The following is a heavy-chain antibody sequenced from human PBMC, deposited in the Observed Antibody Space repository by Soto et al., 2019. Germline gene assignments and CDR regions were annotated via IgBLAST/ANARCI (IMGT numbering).Heavy chain of an antibody. CDR2: INHSGST. J-gene: IGHJ5*02. CDR3: ARASFGVVIWFDP. V-gene: IGHV4-34*01. D-gene: IGHD3-3*01. Sequence: SETLSLTCAVYGGSFSGYYWSWIRQPPGKGLEWIGEINHSGSTNYNPSLKSRVTISVDTSKNQFSLKLSSVTAADTAVYYCARASFGVVIWFDPWGQGTLVTVS. CDR1: GGSFSGYY.